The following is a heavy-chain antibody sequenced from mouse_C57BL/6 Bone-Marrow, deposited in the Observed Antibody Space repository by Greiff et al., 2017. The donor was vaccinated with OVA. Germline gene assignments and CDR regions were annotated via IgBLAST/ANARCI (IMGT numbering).Heavy chain of an antibody. J-gene: IGHJ2*01. CDR3: ARWLLPYYCDY. CDR1: GFTFSSYG. D-gene: IGHD2-3*01. CDR2: ISSGGSYT. Sequence: EVMLVESGGDLVKPGGSLKLSCAASGFTFSSYGMSWVRQTPDKRLEWVATISSGGSYTYYPDSVKGRFTISRDNAKNTLYLQMSSLKSEDTAMYYCARWLLPYYCDYWGQGTTLTVSS. V-gene: IGHV5-6*01.